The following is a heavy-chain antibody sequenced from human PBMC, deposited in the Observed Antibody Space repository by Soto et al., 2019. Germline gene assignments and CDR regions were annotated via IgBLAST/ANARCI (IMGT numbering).Heavy chain of an antibody. D-gene: IGHD1-26*01. J-gene: IGHJ6*03. V-gene: IGHV3-11*01. Sequence: GGSLRLSCAASGFSFSDYYMSWIRQAPGKGLEWVSLISTSGNSTDYADSVKGRFTISRDNAKNSLSLQMNSLRAEDTAVYYCANLAKNYYHYMDVWGKGTTVTVSS. CDR1: GFSFSDYY. CDR2: ISTSGNST. CDR3: ANLAKNYYHYMDV.